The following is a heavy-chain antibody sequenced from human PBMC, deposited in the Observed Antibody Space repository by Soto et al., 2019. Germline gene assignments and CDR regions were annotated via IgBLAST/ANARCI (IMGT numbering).Heavy chain of an antibody. CDR3: ARTTITAYYYYLDV. V-gene: IGHV1-18*01. J-gene: IGHJ6*03. D-gene: IGHD1-20*01. CDR1: GYTFTNYG. CDR2: ISTYNGNT. Sequence: QVQLVQSGAEVKQPGASVKVSCKASGYTFTNYGFTWVRQAPGQGLEWLGWISTYNGNTKYAQKVQGRLTMTTDTSTSTANRELTSLRSEDKALYYCARTTITAYYYYLDVWGNGSTVTVSS.